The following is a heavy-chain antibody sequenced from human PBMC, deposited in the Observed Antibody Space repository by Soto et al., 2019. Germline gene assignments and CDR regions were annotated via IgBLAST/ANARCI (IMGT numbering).Heavy chain of an antibody. CDR2: INHSGST. J-gene: IGHJ6*02. D-gene: IGHD3-10*01. Sequence: PSETLSLTCAVYGGSFSGYYWSWIRQPPGKGLEWIGEINHSGSTNYNPSLKSRVTISVDTSKNQFSLKLSSVTAADTAVYYCARGPNYYGSGSYLYYYYGMDVWGQGTTVTVSS. CDR3: ARGPNYYGSGSYLYYYYGMDV. V-gene: IGHV4-34*01. CDR1: GGSFSGYY.